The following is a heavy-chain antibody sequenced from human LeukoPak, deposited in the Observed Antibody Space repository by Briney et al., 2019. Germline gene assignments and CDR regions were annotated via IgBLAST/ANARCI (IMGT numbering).Heavy chain of an antibody. CDR1: GFTLSSYN. Sequence: PGGSLRLSCAASGFTLSSYNMKWVRQAPGKGLEWVSSISSSSIYIYCADSVKGRFTISRDNAKNSLYLQMNSLRAEDTAVYYCARANTVPDYWGQGTLVTVSS. J-gene: IGHJ4*02. D-gene: IGHD4-17*01. CDR3: ARANTVPDY. V-gene: IGHV3-21*01. CDR2: ISSSSIYI.